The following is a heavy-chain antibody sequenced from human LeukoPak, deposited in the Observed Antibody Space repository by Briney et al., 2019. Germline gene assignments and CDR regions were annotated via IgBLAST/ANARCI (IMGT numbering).Heavy chain of an antibody. CDR1: GGSISSGGYS. CDR3: AGNYGSGSPIDY. Sequence: SETLSLTCAVSGGSISSGGYSWSWIRQRPGKGLEWIGYIYHSGSTYYNPSLKSRVTISVGRSKNQFSLKLSSVTAADTAVYYCAGNYGSGSPIDYWGQGTLVTVSS. J-gene: IGHJ4*02. V-gene: IGHV4-30-2*01. D-gene: IGHD3-10*01. CDR2: IYHSGST.